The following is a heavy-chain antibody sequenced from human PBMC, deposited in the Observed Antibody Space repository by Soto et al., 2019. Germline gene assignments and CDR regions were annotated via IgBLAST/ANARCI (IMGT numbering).Heavy chain of an antibody. D-gene: IGHD3-3*01. CDR3: ARAPVGLDAISYFDY. J-gene: IGHJ4*02. Sequence: SETLSLTCTVSGDSVSSVGFHWAWLRRPPGKGLEWIGYIYNGGSTYYRPSLESRMHISLDATRNHYSLRLTSVTAADTAVYFCARAPVGLDAISYFDYWGQGKLVTVSS. CDR2: IYNGGST. CDR1: GDSVSSVGFH. V-gene: IGHV4-30-4*01.